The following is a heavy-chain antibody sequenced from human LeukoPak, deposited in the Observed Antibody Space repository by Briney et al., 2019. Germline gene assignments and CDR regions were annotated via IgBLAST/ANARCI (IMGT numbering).Heavy chain of an antibody. CDR3: ARCFIGFGELYRDYYYYMDV. CDR1: GYTLTELS. V-gene: IGHV1-24*01. CDR2: FDPEDGET. D-gene: IGHD3-10*01. Sequence: GASVKVSCKVSGYTLTELSMHWVRQAPGKGLEWMGGFDPEDGETIYAQKFQGRVTITADESTSTAYMELSSLRSEDTAVYYCARCFIGFGELYRDYYYYMDVWGKGTTVTISS. J-gene: IGHJ6*03.